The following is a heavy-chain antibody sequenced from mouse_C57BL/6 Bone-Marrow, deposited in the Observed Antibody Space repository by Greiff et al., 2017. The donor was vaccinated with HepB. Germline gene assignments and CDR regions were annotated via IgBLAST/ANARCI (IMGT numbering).Heavy chain of an antibody. CDR3: TTYLTDY. CDR1: GFNIKDDY. J-gene: IGHJ2*01. Sequence: EVKLQQSGAELVRPGASVKLSCTASGFNIKDDYMHWVKQRPEQGLEWIGWIDPENGDTEYASKFQGKATITADTSSNTAYLQLSSLTSEDTAVYYCTTYLTDYWGQGTTLTVSS. CDR2: IDPENGDT. D-gene: IGHD5-1*01. V-gene: IGHV14-4*01.